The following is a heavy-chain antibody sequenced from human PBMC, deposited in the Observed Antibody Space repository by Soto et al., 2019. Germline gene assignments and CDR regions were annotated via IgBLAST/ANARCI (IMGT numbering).Heavy chain of an antibody. V-gene: IGHV1-69*02. CDR3: ARPAVNDLDADSSAFDI. CDR2: VIPIIGEG. D-gene: IGHD1-1*01. J-gene: IGHJ3*02. Sequence: QVQLVQSGAEVKEPGSSVKVSCKVSGGTFSSQTINWVRQVPGQGLEWMGSVIPIIGEGKYAQSFLGRVTITADRSTSTAYMRRSSLRSEDTAVYYCARPAVNDLDADSSAFDIWGQGTMVTVSS. CDR1: GGTFSSQT.